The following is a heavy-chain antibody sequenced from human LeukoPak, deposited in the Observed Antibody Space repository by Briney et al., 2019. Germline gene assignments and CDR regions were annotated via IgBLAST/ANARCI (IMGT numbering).Heavy chain of an antibody. Sequence: GGSLRLSCAASGFTFDDYAMHWVRQAPGKGLEWVSGISWNSGSIGYADSVKGRFTISRDNAKNSLYLQMNSLRAEDAALYYCAKDSDGYSSSPIDYWAREPWSPSPQ. J-gene: IGHJ4*02. D-gene: IGHD6-13*01. CDR2: ISWNSGSI. CDR3: AKDSDGYSSSPIDY. V-gene: IGHV3-9*01. CDR1: GFTFDDYA.